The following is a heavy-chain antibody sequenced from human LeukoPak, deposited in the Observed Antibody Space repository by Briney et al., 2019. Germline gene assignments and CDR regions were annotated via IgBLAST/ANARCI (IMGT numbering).Heavy chain of an antibody. CDR3: ATQGSMVRGVLTPLEFDN. CDR1: GFTFSDYY. D-gene: IGHD3-10*01. J-gene: IGHJ4*02. Sequence: PGGSLRLSCAASGFTFSDYYMNWIRQAPGKGLEWVSYISSNGSFIYYADSVKGRFTIARDNAKNSLYLQMNSLSAEDTAVYYCATQGSMVRGVLTPLEFDNWGQGTLVTVSS. CDR2: ISSNGSFI. V-gene: IGHV3-11*01.